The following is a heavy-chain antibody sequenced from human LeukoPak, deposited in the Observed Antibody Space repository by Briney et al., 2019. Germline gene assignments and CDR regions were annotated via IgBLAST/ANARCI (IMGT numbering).Heavy chain of an antibody. V-gene: IGHV4-30-4*08. Sequence: PSQTLSLTRTVSGGSISSGDYYWSWIRQPPGKGLEWIGYIYYSGSTYYNPSLKSRVTISVDTSKNQFSLKLSSVTAADTAVYYCARSYCSSTSCYRAYYYFDYWGQGTLVTVSS. J-gene: IGHJ4*02. CDR2: IYYSGST. D-gene: IGHD2-2*02. CDR1: GGSISSGDYY. CDR3: ARSYCSSTSCYRAYYYFDY.